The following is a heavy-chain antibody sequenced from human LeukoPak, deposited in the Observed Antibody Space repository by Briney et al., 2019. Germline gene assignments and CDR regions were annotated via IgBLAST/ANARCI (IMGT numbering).Heavy chain of an antibody. CDR1: DGSINGYY. CDR3: ARVSYSSGWYDDYFDY. V-gene: IGHV4-59*01. D-gene: IGHD6-19*01. CDR2: IYYTGST. Sequence: PSETLSLTCTVSDGSINGYYWSWIRQSPGKGLESLGYIYYTGSTNYNPSLKSRVTMSVDTSRNQFFLRLSSVTAADTAVYYCARVSYSSGWYDDYFDYWGQGTLVTVSS. J-gene: IGHJ4*02.